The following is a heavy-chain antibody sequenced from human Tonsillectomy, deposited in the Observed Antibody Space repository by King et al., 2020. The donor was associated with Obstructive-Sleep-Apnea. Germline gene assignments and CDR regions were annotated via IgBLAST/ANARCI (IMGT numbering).Heavy chain of an antibody. D-gene: IGHD3-9*01. V-gene: IGHV1-8*01. J-gene: IGHJ4*02. CDR3: AVAYYDILTGTGYFAC. Sequence: VQLVQSGAEVKKPGASVKVSCKASGYTFTRYDINWVRQATGQGLEWMAWMEPNSGDKGYAQIFQGRVTMTRNTSISTAYLELSRLRSEDTAVCYCAVAYYDILTGTGYFACWGQGTLPTASS. CDR1: GYTFTRYD. CDR2: MEPNSGDK.